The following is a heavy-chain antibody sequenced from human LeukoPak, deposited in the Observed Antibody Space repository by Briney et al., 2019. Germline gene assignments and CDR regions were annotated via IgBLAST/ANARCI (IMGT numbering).Heavy chain of an antibody. Sequence: GGSLRLSCAASGFTFSSYAMHWVRQAPGKGLEWVAFIRYDGSNKYYTDSVKGRFTISRDNSKNTLYLQMNSLRAEDTAVYYCARAQAQAYGSGSYYIPVISGSDYWGQGTLVTVSS. CDR2: IRYDGSNK. V-gene: IGHV3-30*02. CDR3: ARAQAQAYGSGSYYIPVISGSDY. CDR1: GFTFSSYA. J-gene: IGHJ4*02. D-gene: IGHD3-10*01.